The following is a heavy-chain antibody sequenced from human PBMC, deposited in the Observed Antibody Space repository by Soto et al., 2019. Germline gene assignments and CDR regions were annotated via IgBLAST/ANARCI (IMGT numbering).Heavy chain of an antibody. CDR1: GGTINSYA. V-gene: IGHV1-69*06. CDR3: ARRLVVTAKVGYFDL. J-gene: IGHJ2*01. CDR2: IITSFGTT. D-gene: IGHD2-21*02. Sequence: QVQLVQSGAEVKKPGSSVKVSCKASGGTINSYAVSWVRQAPGQGLEWMGGIITSFGTTNYAQKFQGRLTITADKSTNTASMELSSLRSDDTAVYYCARRLVVTAKVGYFDLWGRGTLVTVSS.